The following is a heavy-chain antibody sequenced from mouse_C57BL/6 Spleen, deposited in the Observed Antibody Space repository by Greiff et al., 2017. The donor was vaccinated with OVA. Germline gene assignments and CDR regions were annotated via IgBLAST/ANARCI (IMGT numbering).Heavy chain of an antibody. CDR2: ISSGSSTI. CDR3: ARQDGRAWFAY. V-gene: IGHV5-17*01. D-gene: IGHD1-1*01. CDR1: GFTFSDYG. J-gene: IGHJ3*01. Sequence: EVNLVESGGGLVKPGGSLKLSCAASGFTFSDYGMHWVRQAPEKGLEWVAYISSGSSTIYYADTVKGRFTISRDNAKNTLFLQMTSLRSEDTAMYYCARQDGRAWFAYWGQGTLVTVSA.